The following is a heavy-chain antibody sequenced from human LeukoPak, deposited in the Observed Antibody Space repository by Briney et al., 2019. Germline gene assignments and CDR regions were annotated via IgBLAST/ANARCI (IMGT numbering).Heavy chain of an antibody. D-gene: IGHD5-24*01. J-gene: IGHJ5*02. V-gene: IGHV1-2*02. Sequence: ASVKVSCKASGYTFTSYAMNWVRQAPGQGLEWMGWINPNSGGTNYAQKFQGRVTMTRDTSISTAYMELSRLRSDDTAVYYCARDSRWLQLFGWFDPWGQGTLVTVSS. CDR2: INPNSGGT. CDR3: ARDSRWLQLFGWFDP. CDR1: GYTFTSYA.